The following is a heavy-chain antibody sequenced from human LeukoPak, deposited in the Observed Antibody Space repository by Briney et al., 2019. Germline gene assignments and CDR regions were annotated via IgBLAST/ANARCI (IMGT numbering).Heavy chain of an antibody. Sequence: ASVKVSCEASGYTFTAHYMHWVRQAPGQGLEWMGRINPSSGDTEYGQRFRGRVTLTRDTSSSTANMELRRLRSDDTAVYYCARDPGYSYAFDIWGQGTVVIVSS. V-gene: IGHV1-2*06. CDR2: INPSSGDT. CDR1: GYTFTAHY. J-gene: IGHJ3*02. D-gene: IGHD2-21*01. CDR3: ARDPGYSYAFDI.